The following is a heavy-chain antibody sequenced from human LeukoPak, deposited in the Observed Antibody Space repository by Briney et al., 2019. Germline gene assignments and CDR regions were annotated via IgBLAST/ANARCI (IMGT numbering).Heavy chain of an antibody. CDR2: ISYSASS. CDR1: GGSISNYY. J-gene: IGHJ4*02. V-gene: IGHV4-59*08. CDR3: ARGLEDMITFGGISTYDY. Sequence: SETLSLTCTVSGGSISNYYWSWIRQPPGKGLEWLGYISYSASSNYNPSLKSRVSISVDTSKKQFSLKLSSVTAADTAVYYCARGLEDMITFGGISTYDYWGQGTLVTVSS. D-gene: IGHD3-16*01.